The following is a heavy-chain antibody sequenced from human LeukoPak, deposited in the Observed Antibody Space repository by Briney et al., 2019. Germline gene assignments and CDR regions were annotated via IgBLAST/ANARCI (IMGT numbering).Heavy chain of an antibody. Sequence: SQTLSLTCVISGDGVSNDSAAWNWIRQSPSRGLEWLGRTFYRSKWSSEYATSMKGRITINPDTSKNQFSLQLISVTPEDTAVYYCARGDGPIHGRYYFDYWGQGTLITVSS. J-gene: IGHJ4*02. CDR3: ARGDGPIHGRYYFDY. V-gene: IGHV6-1*01. CDR1: GDGVSNDSAA. CDR2: TFYRSKWSS. D-gene: IGHD3-10*01.